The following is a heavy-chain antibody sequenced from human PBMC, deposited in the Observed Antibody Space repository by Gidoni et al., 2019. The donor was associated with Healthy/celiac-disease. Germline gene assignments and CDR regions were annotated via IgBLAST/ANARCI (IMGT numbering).Heavy chain of an antibody. CDR3: ARVGYDFWSGYSSSYYYYYMDV. V-gene: IGHV3-21*01. D-gene: IGHD3-3*01. CDR2: ISGSRSYI. Sequence: EVQRVESGGGLVKPGGSLTLACAASGFTLSSSSMNWVRQAPVKGLDWVSSISGSRSYIYYADSVKVRFTISKDNAKNSLYLQMNSLRAEDTAVYYCARVGYDFWSGYSSSYYYYYMDVWGKGTTVTVSS. CDR1: GFTLSSSS. J-gene: IGHJ6*03.